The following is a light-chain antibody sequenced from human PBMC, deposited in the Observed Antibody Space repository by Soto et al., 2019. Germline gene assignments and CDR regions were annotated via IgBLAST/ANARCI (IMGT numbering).Light chain of an antibody. J-gene: IGLJ3*02. V-gene: IGLV6-57*04. Sequence: NFMLTQPHSVSESPGKTVTISCTRSSGSIASNYVQWYQQRPGSAPTTVIYEDNQRPSGVPDRFSGSIDSSSNSASLTISGLKTEDEADYYRQSYDSSNPWVFGGGAKLTVL. CDR2: EDN. CDR3: QSYDSSNPWV. CDR1: SGSIASNY.